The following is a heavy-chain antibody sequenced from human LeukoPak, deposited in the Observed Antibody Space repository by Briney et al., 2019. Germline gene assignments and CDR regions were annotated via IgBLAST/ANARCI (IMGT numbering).Heavy chain of an antibody. J-gene: IGHJ4*02. D-gene: IGHD5-24*01. CDR3: ATEFYSNGYNF. CDR1: GFTFSSAW. Sequence: PGGSLRLSCAASGFTFSSAWMTWVRQPPGKGLEWVGHIKSRTDGGSRDYPAPVKGRFTVSRDDSKNTVYLQMNSLKTEDSAVYYCATEFYSNGYNFWGQGTPVTVSS. CDR2: IKSRTDGGSR. V-gene: IGHV3-15*01.